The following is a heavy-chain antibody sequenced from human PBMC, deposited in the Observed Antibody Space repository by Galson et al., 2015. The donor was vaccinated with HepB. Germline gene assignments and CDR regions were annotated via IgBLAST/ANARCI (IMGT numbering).Heavy chain of an antibody. CDR2: ITYDGSNK. J-gene: IGHJ6*02. V-gene: IGHV3-30*04. CDR1: GFALSTYA. Sequence: SLRLSCAASGFALSTYAMHWVRQAPGKGLEWVALITYDGSNKYYADSVKGRFNISRDNSKNTPYLQMNSPRAEDTAVYYCARDQEPFLEWLLGMDVWGQGTTVTVSS. CDR3: ARDQEPFLEWLLGMDV. D-gene: IGHD3-3*02.